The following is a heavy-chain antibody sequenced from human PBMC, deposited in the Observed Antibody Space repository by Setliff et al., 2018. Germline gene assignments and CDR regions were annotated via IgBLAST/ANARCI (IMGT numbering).Heavy chain of an antibody. D-gene: IGHD2-8*02. CDR1: GFAFSTYS. Sequence: GGSLRLSCAASGFAFSTYSMNWVRQAPGKGLEWVSTINSGSDFIYYADSVRGRFTISRDNTKNSLYLQMNSLRAEDTAVYYCARGVCTGGRCYYHPYNMDVWGQGTTVTVSS. CDR2: INSGSDFI. V-gene: IGHV3-21*01. J-gene: IGHJ6*02. CDR3: ARGVCTGGRCYYHPYNMDV.